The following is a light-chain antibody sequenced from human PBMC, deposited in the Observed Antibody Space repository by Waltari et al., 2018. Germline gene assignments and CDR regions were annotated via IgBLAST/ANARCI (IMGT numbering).Light chain of an antibody. V-gene: IGLV5-45*01. CDR3: LVWYSGAWV. Sequence: QAVLTQPASLSASPGASVSLTCTLRSVINVASYSIYWSQQKPGSPPQYLLRYNSDSDKQQGSGVPSRFSGSKDVSANAGVLVISGLQSEDEADYYCLVWYSGAWVFGGGTKLTVL. J-gene: IGLJ3*02. CDR2: YNSDSDK. CDR1: SVINVASYS.